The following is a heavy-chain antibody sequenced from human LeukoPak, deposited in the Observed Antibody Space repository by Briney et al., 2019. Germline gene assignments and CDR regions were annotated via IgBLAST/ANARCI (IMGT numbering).Heavy chain of an antibody. J-gene: IGHJ4*02. Sequence: GASVNVSCKASGYTFTSYGISWVRQAPGQGLEWMGWISAYNGNTNYAQKLQGRVTMTTDTSTSTAYMELRSLRSDDTAVYYCARDDYYDSSGYYDYWGQGTLVTVSS. CDR2: ISAYNGNT. D-gene: IGHD3-22*01. CDR1: GYTFTSYG. CDR3: ARDDYYDSSGYYDY. V-gene: IGHV1-18*01.